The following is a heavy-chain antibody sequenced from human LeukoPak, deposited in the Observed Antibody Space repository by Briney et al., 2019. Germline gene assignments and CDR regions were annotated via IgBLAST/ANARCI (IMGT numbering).Heavy chain of an antibody. D-gene: IGHD2-15*01. Sequence: GGSLRLSCAASGFTFSSYAMSWVRQASGKGLEWVSAISGSGGGTYYADSVKGRFTISRDNSKNTLYLQMNSLRAEDTAVYYCAKSQYCSGGSCYWFDPWGQGTLVTVSS. J-gene: IGHJ5*02. CDR2: ISGSGGGT. CDR3: AKSQYCSGGSCYWFDP. CDR1: GFTFSSYA. V-gene: IGHV3-23*01.